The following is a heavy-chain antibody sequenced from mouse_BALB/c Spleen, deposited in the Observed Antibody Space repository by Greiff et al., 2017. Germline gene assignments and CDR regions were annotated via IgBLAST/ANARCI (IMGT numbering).Heavy chain of an antibody. V-gene: IGHV14-3*02. CDR1: GFNIKDTY. Sequence: VQLQQSGAELVKPGASVKLSCTASGFNIKDTYMHWVKQRPEQGLEWIGRIDPANGNTKYDPKFQGKATITTDTSSSTAYLQLSSLTSEDTAVYYCARRLLYWGQGTLVTVSA. CDR3: ARRLLY. D-gene: IGHD2-3*01. J-gene: IGHJ3*01. CDR2: IDPANGNT.